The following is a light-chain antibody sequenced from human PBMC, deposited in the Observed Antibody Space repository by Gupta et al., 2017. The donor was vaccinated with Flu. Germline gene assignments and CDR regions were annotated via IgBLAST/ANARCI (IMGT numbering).Light chain of an antibody. Sequence: AIQLTQSPSSLSASVGDRVTITCRASQDIRNELGWYQQNPGKAPKLLIYAASILQSGVPARFSGSGSGTDFTLTISRLKPEDCATYYCLQDRKYPRTFGQGTKVEIK. CDR1: QDIRNE. CDR3: LQDRKYPRT. J-gene: IGKJ1*01. V-gene: IGKV1-6*01. CDR2: AAS.